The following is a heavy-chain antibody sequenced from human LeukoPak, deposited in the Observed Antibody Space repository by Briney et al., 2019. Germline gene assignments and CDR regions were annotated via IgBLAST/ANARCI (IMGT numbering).Heavy chain of an antibody. J-gene: IGHJ4*02. Sequence: SETLSLTCAVSGGSISSSNWWSWVRPPPGKGLEWIGEIYHSGSTNYNPSLKRRVTISVDKSKNQFSLKLSSVTAADTAVYYCASGMITFGGVIGRDYWGQGTLGTVSS. V-gene: IGHV4-4*02. CDR1: GGSISSSNW. CDR3: ASGMITFGGVIGRDY. CDR2: IYHSGST. D-gene: IGHD3-16*02.